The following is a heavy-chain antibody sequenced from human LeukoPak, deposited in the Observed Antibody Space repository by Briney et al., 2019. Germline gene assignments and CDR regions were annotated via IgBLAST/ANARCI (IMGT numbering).Heavy chain of an antibody. V-gene: IGHV4-59*01. Sequence: PSETLSLTCTVSGGSISSYYWSWIRQPPGKGLEWIGYIYYSGSSNSHPSLKSRVTISVDMSQTQVYLELSSVTAADTAVYYCARARYGEDSYGYAGGFYYMDVWGKGTTVTVSS. D-gene: IGHD5-18*01. J-gene: IGHJ6*03. CDR1: GGSISSYY. CDR3: ARARYGEDSYGYAGGFYYMDV. CDR2: IYYSGSS.